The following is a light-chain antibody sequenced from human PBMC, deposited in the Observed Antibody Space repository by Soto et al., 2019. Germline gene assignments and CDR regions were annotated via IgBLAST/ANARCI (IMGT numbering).Light chain of an antibody. Sequence: QPVLTQSPSASASLGASVKLTCTLSSGHSSYAIAWHQKQPGKGPRYLMDLNNDGSHTKGDGITDRFSGSSSGADRFLIISSLQSEDEADYYCQTWGTGFQFFVGGTKLTVL. V-gene: IGLV4-69*01. CDR2: LNNDGSH. CDR1: SGHSSYA. J-gene: IGLJ2*01. CDR3: QTWGTGFQF.